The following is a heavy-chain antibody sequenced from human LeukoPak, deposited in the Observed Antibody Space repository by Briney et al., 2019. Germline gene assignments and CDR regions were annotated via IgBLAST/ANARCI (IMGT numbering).Heavy chain of an antibody. J-gene: IGHJ2*01. CDR3: ARSGGWVTAYWYFDL. D-gene: IGHD2-21*02. Sequence: SETLSLTCTVSGGPISSYYWSWIRQSPGKGLEWIGYIQYSGNTNYNPSLKSRVTILVDMSKNQFTLKLSSLTAADTAVYYCARSGGWVTAYWYFDLWGQGTLVTVSS. V-gene: IGHV4-59*01. CDR2: IQYSGNT. CDR1: GGPISSYY.